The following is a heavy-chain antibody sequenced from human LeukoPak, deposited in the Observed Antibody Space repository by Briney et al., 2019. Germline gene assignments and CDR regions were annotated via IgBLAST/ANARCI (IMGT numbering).Heavy chain of an antibody. J-gene: IGHJ4*02. V-gene: IGHV4-38-2*02. CDR3: ARIGTIFGVVTRDY. Sequence: SETLSLTCTVSGYSISSGYYWGWIRQPPGKGLEWIGYIYYSGSTNYNPSLKSRVTISVDTSKNQFSLKLSSVTAADTAVYYCARIGTIFGVVTRDYWGQGTLVTVSS. CDR1: GYSISSGYY. D-gene: IGHD3-3*01. CDR2: IYYSGST.